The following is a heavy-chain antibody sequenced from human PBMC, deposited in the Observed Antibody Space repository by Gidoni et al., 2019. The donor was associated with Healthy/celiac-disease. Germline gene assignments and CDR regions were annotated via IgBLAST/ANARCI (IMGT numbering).Heavy chain of an antibody. D-gene: IGHD2-8*01. V-gene: IGHV3-66*01. Sequence: EVQLVESGGGVVQPGGSLRLSCAAPGVPVSSKHMSWVRQAPGKGLEWVSVIYSGGSTYYADSVKGRFTISRDNSKNTLYLQMNSLRAEDTAVYYCARGPYCTNGVCYSFDYWGQGTLVTVSS. CDR1: GVPVSSKH. J-gene: IGHJ4*02. CDR3: ARGPYCTNGVCYSFDY. CDR2: IYSGGST.